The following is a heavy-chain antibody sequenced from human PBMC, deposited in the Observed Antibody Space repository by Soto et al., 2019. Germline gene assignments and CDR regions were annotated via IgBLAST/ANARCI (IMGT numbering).Heavy chain of an antibody. Sequence: LRKTLSLTCAFSGGSFTSNNWWTWVRQPPGQGLEWIGEIYRTGSTNYNPSLKSRVTISLDKSENQFSLKVTSLTAADTAVYYCASRDPGTSVDYWGQGTLVTVSS. CDR1: GGSFTSNNW. D-gene: IGHD1-7*01. CDR2: IYRTGST. J-gene: IGHJ4*02. CDR3: ASRDPGTSVDY. V-gene: IGHV4-4*03.